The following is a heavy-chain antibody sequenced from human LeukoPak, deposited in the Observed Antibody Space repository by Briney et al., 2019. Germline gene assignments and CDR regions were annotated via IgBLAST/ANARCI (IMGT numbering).Heavy chain of an antibody. CDR1: GYTFTSYY. V-gene: IGHV1-46*01. CDR2: INPSGGST. D-gene: IGHD6-19*01. CDR3: ARADFNIAVAVFDP. Sequence: ASVKVSCKASGYTFTSYYMHWVRQAPGQGLEWVGIINPSGGSTSYAQKFQGRVTMTRDTSASTAYMELSSLRSEDTAVYYCARADFNIAVAVFDPWGQGTLVTVSS. J-gene: IGHJ5*02.